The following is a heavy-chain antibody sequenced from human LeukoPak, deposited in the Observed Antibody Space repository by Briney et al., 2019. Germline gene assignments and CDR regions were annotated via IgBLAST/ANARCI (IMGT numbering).Heavy chain of an antibody. J-gene: IGHJ6*03. CDR3: AKDSKVAYSYGYKYYYYMDV. CDR2: IRYDGSNK. V-gene: IGHV3-30*02. D-gene: IGHD5-18*01. CDR1: GFTFSSYG. Sequence: GGSLRLSCAASGFTFSSYGMHWVRQAPGKGLEWVTFIRYDGSNKYYADSVKGRFTISRDNSKNTLYLQMNSLRAEDTAVYYCAKDSKVAYSYGYKYYYYMDVWGKGTTVTISS.